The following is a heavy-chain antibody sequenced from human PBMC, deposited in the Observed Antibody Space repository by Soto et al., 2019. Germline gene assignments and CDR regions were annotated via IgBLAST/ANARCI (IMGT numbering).Heavy chain of an antibody. V-gene: IGHV3-48*01. CDR2: ISSSSFTI. J-gene: IGHJ4*02. CDR3: ARDYNDFWSSYFDY. D-gene: IGHD3-3*01. CDR1: GFRFSDYS. Sequence: GGSLRLSCAASGFRFSDYSMNWVRQAPGRGLEWVSYISSSSFTIHYADSVEGRFAISRDNAKNSLYLQMNSLRVEDTAAYYCARDYNDFWSSYFDYWGQGALVTVSS.